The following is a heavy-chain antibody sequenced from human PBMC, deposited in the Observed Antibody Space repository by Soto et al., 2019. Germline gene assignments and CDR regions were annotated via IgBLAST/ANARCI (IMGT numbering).Heavy chain of an antibody. V-gene: IGHV1-69*01. CDR3: ARDIAAAGTSAIWFDP. CDR1: GGTFSSYA. D-gene: IGHD6-13*01. J-gene: IGHJ5*02. CDR2: IIPIFGTA. Sequence: QVQLVQSGAEVKMPGSSVKVSCKASGGTFSSYAISWVRQAPGQGLEWMGGIIPIFGTANYAQKFQGRVTITADESTSTAYMELSSLRSEDTAVYYCARDIAAAGTSAIWFDPWGQGTLVTVSS.